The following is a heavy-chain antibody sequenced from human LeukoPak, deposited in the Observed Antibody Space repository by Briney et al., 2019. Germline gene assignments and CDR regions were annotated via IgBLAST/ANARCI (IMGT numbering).Heavy chain of an antibody. CDR3: ARAKLIGGPDAFDI. CDR2: ISSSSSYI. J-gene: IGHJ3*02. CDR1: GFTFSSYS. D-gene: IGHD3-16*02. Sequence: PGGSLRLSCAASGFTFSSYSMNWVRQAPGKGLEWVSSISSSSSYIYYADSVKGRFTISRDNAKNSLYLQMNSLRAEDTAVYYCARAKLIGGPDAFDIWGQGTMVTVSS. V-gene: IGHV3-21*01.